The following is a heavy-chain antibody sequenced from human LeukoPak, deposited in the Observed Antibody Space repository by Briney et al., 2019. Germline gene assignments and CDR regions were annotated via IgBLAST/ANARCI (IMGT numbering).Heavy chain of an antibody. CDR1: GVSISSYY. V-gene: IGHV4-4*07. J-gene: IGHJ6*02. D-gene: IGHD3-22*01. CDR3: ARHYYDSSGYYPQGYYYGMDV. CDR2: IYTSGST. Sequence: SSETLSLTCTVSGVSISSYYWSWIRQPAGKGLEWIGRIYTSGSTNYNPSLKSRVTMSVDTSKNQFSLKLSSVTAADTAVYYCARHYYDSSGYYPQGYYYGMDVWGQGTTVTVSS.